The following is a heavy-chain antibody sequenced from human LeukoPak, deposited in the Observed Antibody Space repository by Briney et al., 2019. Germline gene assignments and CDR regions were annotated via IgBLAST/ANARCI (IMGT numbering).Heavy chain of an antibody. CDR3: ARVGEGNAFDI. D-gene: IGHD1-26*01. Sequence: GASVKVSCKASGYTFTSYGLSWVRQAPGHGLEWMGWISPYTGKTSHAQNLQGRVIMTTGTSTSTASMELTSLRPDDTAVYYCARVGEGNAFDIWGQGTMVTVSS. CDR2: ISPYTGKT. J-gene: IGHJ3*02. V-gene: IGHV1-18*01. CDR1: GYTFTSYG.